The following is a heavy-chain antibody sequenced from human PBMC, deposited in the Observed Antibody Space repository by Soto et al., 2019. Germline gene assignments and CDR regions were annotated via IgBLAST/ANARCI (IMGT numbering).Heavy chain of an antibody. J-gene: IGHJ4*02. CDR2: ISYDGGLQ. CDR3: VSDRGYGHASVPYS. CDR1: GFTFTSYG. Sequence: QAHLVESGGCVVQPGRSLRLSCAASGFTFTSYGMYWVSQAPGTGLEWVAVISYDGGLQHYADSVKGRFTISRDNSKNMVLLQMNSLRAADTAVYYCVSDRGYGHASVPYSWGQGTLVSVSS. V-gene: IGHV3-30*03. D-gene: IGHD5-18*01.